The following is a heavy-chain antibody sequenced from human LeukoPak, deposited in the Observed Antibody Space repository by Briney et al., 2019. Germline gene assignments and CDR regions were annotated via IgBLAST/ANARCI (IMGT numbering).Heavy chain of an antibody. D-gene: IGHD6-6*01. CDR3: AREASYSSSRGTFDY. Sequence: ASVKVSCKVSGYTLTELSMHWVRQAPGKGLEWMGGFDPEDGETSYAQKFQGRVTMTRDMSTSTVYMELSSLRSEGTAVYYCAREASYSSSRGTFDYWGQGTLVTVSS. V-gene: IGHV1-24*01. J-gene: IGHJ4*02. CDR1: GYTLTELS. CDR2: FDPEDGET.